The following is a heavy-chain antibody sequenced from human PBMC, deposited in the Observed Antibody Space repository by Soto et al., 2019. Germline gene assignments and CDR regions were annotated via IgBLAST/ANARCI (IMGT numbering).Heavy chain of an antibody. Sequence: QVQLVQYGAEVKKPGSSVKVSCKASGGTFSSYAISWVRQAPGQGLEWMGGIIPISDTTNYAQKFQGRVTITADESTSTAYMELSSLRSEDTAVYYCARSQGSSTSLEIYYYYYYGMDVWGQGTTVNVSS. J-gene: IGHJ6*02. CDR2: IIPISDTT. CDR3: ARSQGSSTSLEIYYYYYYGMDV. V-gene: IGHV1-69*01. D-gene: IGHD2-2*01. CDR1: GGTFSSYA.